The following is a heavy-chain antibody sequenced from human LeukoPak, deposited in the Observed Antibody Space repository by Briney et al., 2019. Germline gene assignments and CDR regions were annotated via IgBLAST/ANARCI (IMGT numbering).Heavy chain of an antibody. CDR1: GFTFSSYG. J-gene: IGHJ1*01. CDR2: IRYDGSNK. CDR3: AKAKGQLLFSEYFQH. D-gene: IGHD2-2*01. V-gene: IGHV3-30*02. Sequence: GGSLRLSCAASGFTFSSYGMHWVRQAPGKGLEWVAFIRYDGSNKYYADSVKGRFTISRDNSKNTLYLQMNSLRAEDTAVYYGAKAKGQLLFSEYFQHWGQGTLVTVSS.